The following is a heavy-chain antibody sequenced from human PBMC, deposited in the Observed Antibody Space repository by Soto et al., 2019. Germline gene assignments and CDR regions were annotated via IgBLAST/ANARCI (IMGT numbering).Heavy chain of an antibody. J-gene: IGHJ4*02. D-gene: IGHD6-13*01. CDR1: GFTFSTYA. CDR3: VRDTMRASAAASLDY. V-gene: IGHV3-48*03. CDR2: SSVSGNII. Sequence: PGGSLRLSCPASGFTFSTYAFNCVRQAAGRGLEWISYSSVSGNIIKYADSVKCRFTISRDNSERALHLHMSSLRVDDTAVYFCVRDTMRASAAASLDYWGQGTQVTVSS.